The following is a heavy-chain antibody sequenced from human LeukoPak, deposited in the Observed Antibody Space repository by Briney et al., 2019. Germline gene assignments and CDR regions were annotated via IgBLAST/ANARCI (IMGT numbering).Heavy chain of an antibody. V-gene: IGHV4-38-2*02. CDR1: GYSISSGYY. CDR2: IYHSGST. D-gene: IGHD3-10*01. Sequence: SETLSLTCTVSGYSISSGYYWGWIRQPPGKGLEWIGSIYHSGSTYYNPSLKSRVTISVDTSKNQFSLKLSSVTAADTAVYYCAMVRGVNYYFDYWGQGTLVTVPS. J-gene: IGHJ4*02. CDR3: AMVRGVNYYFDY.